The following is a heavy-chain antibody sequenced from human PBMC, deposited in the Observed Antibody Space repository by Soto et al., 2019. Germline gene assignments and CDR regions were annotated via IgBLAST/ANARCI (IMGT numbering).Heavy chain of an antibody. CDR2: IYSGGST. D-gene: IGHD5-18*01. V-gene: IGHV3-66*01. J-gene: IGHJ6*02. Sequence: EVQLVESGGGLVQPGGSLRLSCAASGFTVSTNYMTWVRQAPGKGLEWVSVIYSGGSTYYADSVKGRFTISRDNSKNTLYFQMNSLRAEDTAVYYCARASIQLWPNYYDYGMDVWGQGTTVTVSS. CDR1: GFTVSTNY. CDR3: ARASIQLWPNYYDYGMDV.